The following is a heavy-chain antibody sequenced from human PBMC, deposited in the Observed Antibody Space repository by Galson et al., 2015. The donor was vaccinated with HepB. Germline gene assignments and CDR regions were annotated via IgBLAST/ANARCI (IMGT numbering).Heavy chain of an antibody. Sequence: SLRLSCAASGFTFSSYAMHWVRQAPGKGLEWVAVISYDGSNKYYADSVKGRFTISRDNSKNTLYLQMNSLRAEDTAVYYCARDWGWGGSYAHYWGQGTLVTVSS. CDR2: ISYDGSNK. CDR3: ARDWGWGGSYAHY. V-gene: IGHV3-30*04. D-gene: IGHD1-26*01. CDR1: GFTFSSYA. J-gene: IGHJ4*02.